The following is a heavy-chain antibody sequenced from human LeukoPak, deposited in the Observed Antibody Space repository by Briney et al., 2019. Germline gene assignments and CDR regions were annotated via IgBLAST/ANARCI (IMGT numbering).Heavy chain of an antibody. J-gene: IGHJ4*02. CDR3: AREGIAAGGDY. Sequence: GGSLRLSCAASGFTFSSYSMNWVRQAPGKGLEWVSYISSSSSTIYYADSVKGRFTISRDNAKNSLYLQMNSLRAEDTAVYYCAREGIAAGGDYWGQGTLVTVSS. D-gene: IGHD6-13*01. CDR2: ISSSSSTI. V-gene: IGHV3-48*04. CDR1: GFTFSSYS.